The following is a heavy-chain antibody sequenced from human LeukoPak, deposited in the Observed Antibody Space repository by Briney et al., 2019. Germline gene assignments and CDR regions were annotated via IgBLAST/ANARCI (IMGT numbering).Heavy chain of an antibody. CDR3: ARGLGRYYGSGSYSARYYYYYMDV. CDR1: GFTLSGSA. V-gene: IGHV4-34*01. D-gene: IGHD3-10*01. J-gene: IGHJ6*03. CDR2: INHSGST. Sequence: GSLRLSCAASGFTLSGSAMHWVRQPPGKGLEWIGEINHSGSTNYKPSLKSRVTISVDTSKNQYSLKLSSVTAADTAVYYCARGLGRYYGSGSYSARYYYYYMDVWGKGTTVTISS.